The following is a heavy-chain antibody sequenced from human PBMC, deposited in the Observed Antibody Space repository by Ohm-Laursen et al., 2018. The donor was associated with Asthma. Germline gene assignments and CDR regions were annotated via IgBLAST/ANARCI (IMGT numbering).Heavy chain of an antibody. D-gene: IGHD4-17*01. J-gene: IGHJ5*02. Sequence: SLRLSCTASGFTFSSYAMSWVRQAPGKGLEWVSGISWNSGSIGYADSVKGRFTISGDNAKNSLYLQMNSLRPEDTAFYYCAKLVGVTTAWGQGTLVTVSS. V-gene: IGHV3-9*01. CDR2: ISWNSGSI. CDR3: AKLVGVTTA. CDR1: GFTFSSYA.